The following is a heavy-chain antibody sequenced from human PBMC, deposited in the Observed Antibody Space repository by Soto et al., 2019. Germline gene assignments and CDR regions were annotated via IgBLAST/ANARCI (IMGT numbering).Heavy chain of an antibody. V-gene: IGHV4-30-4*01. D-gene: IGHD1-26*01. CDR3: ARGPSGDKVDY. CDR2: IYNSGST. J-gene: IGHJ4*02. CDR1: GGSINNNGYF. Sequence: QVQLQESGPGVVEPSQTLSLTCTVSGGSINNNGYFWSWIRQPPGSGLEWIGHIYNSGSTYSNPSLNSPLTISRATSKTPFSLKMSSVTAADTAVYYCARGPSGDKVDYWGQGTLVTVSS.